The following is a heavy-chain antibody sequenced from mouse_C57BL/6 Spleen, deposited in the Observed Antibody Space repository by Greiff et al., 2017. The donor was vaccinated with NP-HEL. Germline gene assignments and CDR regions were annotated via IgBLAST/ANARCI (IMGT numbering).Heavy chain of an antibody. CDR1: GYTFTSYW. V-gene: IGHV1-53*01. Sequence: QVQLQQPGTELVKPGASVKLSCKASGYTFTSYWMHWVKQRPGQGLEWIGNINPSNGGTNYIEKFKSKATLTVDKSSSTAYMQLSSLTSEDSAVYYCAREGLRRDYFDYWGQGTTLTVSS. CDR3: AREGLRRDYFDY. D-gene: IGHD2-4*01. J-gene: IGHJ2*01. CDR2: INPSNGGT.